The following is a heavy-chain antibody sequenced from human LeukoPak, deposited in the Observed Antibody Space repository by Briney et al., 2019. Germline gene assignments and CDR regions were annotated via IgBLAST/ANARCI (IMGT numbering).Heavy chain of an antibody. D-gene: IGHD6-6*01. CDR2: ISGSSGLT. V-gene: IGHV3-23*01. J-gene: IGHJ6*02. Sequence: GGSLRLSCAASRFTFSNYAMSWVRQAPGRGLEWVSAISGSSGLTYYADSVKGRFTISRDNSKNMLYLQMNSLRAEDTAVYYCARDVPYYYGMDVWGQGTTVTVSS. CDR3: ARDVPYYYGMDV. CDR1: RFTFSNYA.